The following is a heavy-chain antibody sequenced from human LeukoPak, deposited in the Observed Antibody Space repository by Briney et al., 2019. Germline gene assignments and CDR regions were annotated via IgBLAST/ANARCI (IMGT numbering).Heavy chain of an antibody. CDR1: GVTFGDYA. V-gene: IGHV3-49*03. Sequence: GGSLRLSCTASGVTFGDYAMSWFRQAPGKGLDGVGLIRRKAYGGTTEYAGSVKVRFTISRDDSKSIAYLQMNSLKTEDTAVYYCTRAALSYYYDSSGYPDYWGEGTLATVS. J-gene: IGHJ4*02. CDR2: IRRKAYGGTT. CDR3: TRAALSYYYDSSGYPDY. D-gene: IGHD3-22*01.